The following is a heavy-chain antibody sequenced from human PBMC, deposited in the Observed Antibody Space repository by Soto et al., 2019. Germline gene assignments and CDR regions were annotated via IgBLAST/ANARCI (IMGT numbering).Heavy chain of an antibody. V-gene: IGHV4-31*03. Sequence: SETLSLTCTVSGGSISSGGYYWSWIRQHPGKGLEWIGYIYYSGRTYYNPSLHSRVSIAVDTTEDQFSLKLTSVTAADTSVYYCARGSFSSSSSWFDPWGRGTLVTVSS. CDR1: GGSISSGGYY. CDR2: IYYSGRT. CDR3: ARGSFSSSSSWFDP. D-gene: IGHD6-6*01. J-gene: IGHJ5*02.